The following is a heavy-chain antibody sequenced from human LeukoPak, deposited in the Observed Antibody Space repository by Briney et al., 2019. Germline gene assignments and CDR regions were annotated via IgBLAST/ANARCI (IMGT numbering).Heavy chain of an antibody. Sequence: PSQTLSLTCTVSGASISSGDYYWNWIRQPPGKGLEWIGYIYYSGSTYYNPSLKSRVTISVDTSKNHFSLKLSSVTAADTAVYYCAKQWLRNACDIWGQGTMITVSS. V-gene: IGHV4-30-4*08. CDR3: AKQWLRNACDI. D-gene: IGHD3-22*01. CDR1: GASISSGDYY. CDR2: IYYSGST. J-gene: IGHJ3*02.